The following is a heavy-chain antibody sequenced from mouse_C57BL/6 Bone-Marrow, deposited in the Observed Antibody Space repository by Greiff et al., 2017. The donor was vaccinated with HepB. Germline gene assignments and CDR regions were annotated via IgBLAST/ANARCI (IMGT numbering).Heavy chain of an antibody. V-gene: IGHV1-80*01. J-gene: IGHJ2*01. D-gene: IGHD6-1*01. CDR2: IYPGDGDT. CDR1: GYAFSSYW. Sequence: QVQLKQSGAELVKPGASVKISCKASGYAFSSYWMNWVMQRPGKGLEWIGQIYPGDGDTNYNGKFKGKATLTADKSSSTAYMQLSSLTSEDSAVYFCASLLTYFDYWGQGTTLTVSS. CDR3: ASLLTYFDY.